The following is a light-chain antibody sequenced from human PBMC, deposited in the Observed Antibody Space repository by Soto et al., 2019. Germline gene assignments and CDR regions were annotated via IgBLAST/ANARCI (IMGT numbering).Light chain of an antibody. CDR1: QDISNY. CDR2: DAS. J-gene: IGKJ4*01. V-gene: IGKV1-33*01. Sequence: IKMTQSPSSLSASVGDRVTITCQASQDISNYLNWYQQKPGKAPKLLIYDASNLETGVPSRFSGSGSGTDFTFTISSLQPEDIATYYCQQYDNLPLTFGGGSKVDNK. CDR3: QQYDNLPLT.